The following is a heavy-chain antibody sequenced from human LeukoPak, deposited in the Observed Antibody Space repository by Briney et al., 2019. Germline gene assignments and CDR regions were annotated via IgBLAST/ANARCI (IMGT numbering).Heavy chain of an antibody. CDR3: ARDTGENRPTTVTTCFDY. CDR1: GFTFISNS. CDR2: ISISSSYI. V-gene: IGHV3-21*01. J-gene: IGHJ4*02. Sequence: KSGGSLRLSCAAPGFTFISNSLNWFGKAPGRGWGGAYSISISSSYIYYADSVKGRFTISRDNAKNSLYLQMNSLRAEDTAVYYCARDTGENRPTTVTTCFDYWGQGTLVTVSS. D-gene: IGHD4-17*01.